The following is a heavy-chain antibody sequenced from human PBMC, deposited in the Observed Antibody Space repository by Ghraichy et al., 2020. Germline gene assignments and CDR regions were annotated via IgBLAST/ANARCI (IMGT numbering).Heavy chain of an antibody. D-gene: IGHD6-19*01. V-gene: IGHV4-59*01. J-gene: IGHJ5*02. Sequence: SETLSLTCIVSGGSISGYYWNWFRQSPGKGLEWIGHVYYTGSTDYNPSFKSRVTILLDTSKNQFSLKMNSMTTADTAVYYCAREDRSQWRGWAWFDPWGQGTLVTVSS. CDR2: VYYTGST. CDR1: GGSISGYY. CDR3: AREDRSQWRGWAWFDP.